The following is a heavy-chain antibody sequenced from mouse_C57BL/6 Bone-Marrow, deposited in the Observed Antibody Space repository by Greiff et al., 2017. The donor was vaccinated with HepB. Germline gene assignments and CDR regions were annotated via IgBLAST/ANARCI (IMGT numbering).Heavy chain of an antibody. Sequence: VQLQHPGAELVKPGASVKLSCKASGYTFTSYWMHWVKQRPGRGLEWIGRIDPNSGGTKYNEKFKSKATLTVDKSSSTAYMQLSSLTSEDSSVYYGARGGDYGNYLAWFAYWGQGTLVTVSA. CDR3: ARGGDYGNYLAWFAY. CDR1: GYTFTSYW. V-gene: IGHV1-72*01. J-gene: IGHJ3*01. D-gene: IGHD2-1*01. CDR2: IDPNSGGT.